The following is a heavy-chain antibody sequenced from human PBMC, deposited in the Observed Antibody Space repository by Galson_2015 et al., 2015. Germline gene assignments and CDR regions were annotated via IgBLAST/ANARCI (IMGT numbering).Heavy chain of an antibody. CDR1: GFTVSSSY. CDR2: IYSGGST. V-gene: IGHV3-53*01. CDR3: ARGYNWNDDYFHY. Sequence: SLRLSCAASGFTVSSSYMNWVRQAPGKGLEWVSVIYSGGSTYYADSVKGRFTISRDNSKNTLYLQMNTLRAEDTAVYYCARGYNWNDDYFHYWGQGTLVTVSS. J-gene: IGHJ4*02. D-gene: IGHD1-1*01.